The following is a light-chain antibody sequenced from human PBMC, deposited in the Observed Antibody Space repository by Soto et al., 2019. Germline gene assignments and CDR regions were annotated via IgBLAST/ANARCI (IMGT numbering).Light chain of an antibody. Sequence: DIQMTQSPSTLSGSVGDRVTITCRASQTISSWLAWYQQKPGKAPKLLIYKASTLKSGVPSRFSGSGSGTEFPLTISSLQPDDFATYYCQHYNSYSEAFGKGNKVELK. J-gene: IGKJ1*01. CDR3: QHYNSYSEA. V-gene: IGKV1-5*03. CDR1: QTISSW. CDR2: KAS.